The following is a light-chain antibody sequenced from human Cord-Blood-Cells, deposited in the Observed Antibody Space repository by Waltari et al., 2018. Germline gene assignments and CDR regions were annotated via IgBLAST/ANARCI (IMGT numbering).Light chain of an antibody. CDR1: QGISSY. V-gene: IGKV1-9*01. J-gene: IGKJ3*01. Sequence: IQLTQSPSSLSASVGDRVTITCRASQGISSYLAWYQQKPGKAPKLLIYAASTLQSGVPSRFSGSGSGTDFTFTISSLQPEDIATYYCQQYDNLPFTFGPGTKVDIK. CDR3: QQYDNLPFT. CDR2: AAS.